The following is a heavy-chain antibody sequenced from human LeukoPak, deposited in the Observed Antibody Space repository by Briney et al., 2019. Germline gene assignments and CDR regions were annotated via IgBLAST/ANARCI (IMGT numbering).Heavy chain of an antibody. D-gene: IGHD6-13*01. CDR2: ISGSGGST. CDR1: GFTFSSYA. V-gene: IGHV3-23*01. J-gene: IGHJ6*02. CDR3: ARRFLFGGIEGMDV. Sequence: GGSLRLSCAASGFTFSSYAMSWVRQAPGKGLEWVSAISGSGGSTYYADSVKGRFTISRDNSKNTLYLQMGSLRAEDTAVYYCARRFLFGGIEGMDVWGQGTTVTVSS.